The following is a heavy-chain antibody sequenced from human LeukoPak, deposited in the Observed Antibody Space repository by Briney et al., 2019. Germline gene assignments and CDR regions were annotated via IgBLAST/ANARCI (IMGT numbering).Heavy chain of an antibody. CDR3: VRDIGAVAGTDDY. CDR2: ISSSSSTI. V-gene: IGHV3-48*01. D-gene: IGHD6-19*01. J-gene: IGHJ4*02. CDR1: GFTFSSYG. Sequence: GGSLRLSCAASGFTFSSYGMTWVRQAPGKGLEGVSYISSSSSTIYYADSVKGRFTISRDNAKNSLYLQLNSLRAEDTAVYYCVRDIGAVAGTDDYWGQGTLVTVSS.